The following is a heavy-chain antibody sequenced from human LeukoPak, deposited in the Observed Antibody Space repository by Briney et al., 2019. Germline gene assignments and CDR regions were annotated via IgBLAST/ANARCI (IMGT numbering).Heavy chain of an antibody. D-gene: IGHD2-15*01. J-gene: IGHJ4*02. V-gene: IGHV1-69*13. CDR2: ITPLFGTA. CDR3: ARCGVAATPVCYFDY. Sequence: ASVKVSCKASGGTFSKYTISWVRQRPGQGLEWMGGITPLFGTANYAQKFQGRVTITADESTSTAYMELSSLRSEDTAVYYCARCGVAATPVCYFDYWGQGTLVTVSS. CDR1: GGTFSKYT.